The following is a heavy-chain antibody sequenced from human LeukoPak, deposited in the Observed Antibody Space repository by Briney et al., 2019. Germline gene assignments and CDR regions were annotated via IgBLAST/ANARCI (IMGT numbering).Heavy chain of an antibody. D-gene: IGHD6-19*01. Sequence: PGGSLRLSCAASGFTFSSYAMHWVRQAPGKGLEYVSAISSNGGSTYYANSVKGRFTISRDNSKNTLYLQMGSLRAEDMAVYYCAREGIAVVEGQRGFYDYWGQGTLVTVSS. CDR1: GFTFSSYA. V-gene: IGHV3-64*01. CDR3: AREGIAVVEGQRGFYDY. J-gene: IGHJ4*02. CDR2: ISSNGGST.